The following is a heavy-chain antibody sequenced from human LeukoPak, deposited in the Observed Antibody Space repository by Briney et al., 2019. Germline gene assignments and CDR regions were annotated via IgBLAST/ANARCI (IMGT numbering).Heavy chain of an antibody. Sequence: PGGSLRLSCAASGFTSSSYWMHWVRQAPGKGPVWVSRINSDGSSTSYADSVKGRFTISRDNARNTLYLQMNSLRAEDTAVYYCARDSIVGATPFDYWGQGTLVTVSS. V-gene: IGHV3-74*01. CDR2: INSDGSST. J-gene: IGHJ4*02. CDR1: GFTSSSYW. CDR3: ARDSIVGATPFDY. D-gene: IGHD1-26*01.